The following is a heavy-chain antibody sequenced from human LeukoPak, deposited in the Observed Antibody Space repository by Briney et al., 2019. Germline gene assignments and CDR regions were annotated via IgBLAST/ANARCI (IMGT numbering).Heavy chain of an antibody. CDR1: GFTVSSNY. CDR2: FYSGGST. CDR3: AKAPSTMIVRGLDP. Sequence: GGSLRLSCAASGFTVSSNYMSWVGKAPGKGLEWASVFYSGGSTYYADSVKGRFTISRDNSKNTLYLQMNSLRAEDTAVYYCAKAPSTMIVRGLDPWGQGTLVTVSS. V-gene: IGHV3-53*01. J-gene: IGHJ5*02. D-gene: IGHD3-22*01.